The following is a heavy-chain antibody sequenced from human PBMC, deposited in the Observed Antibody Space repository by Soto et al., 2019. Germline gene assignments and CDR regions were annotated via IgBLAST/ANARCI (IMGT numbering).Heavy chain of an antibody. CDR3: ARSRITMVRGEGAFDI. J-gene: IGHJ3*02. V-gene: IGHV1-2*04. CDR2: INPNSGGT. Sequence: QVQLVQSGAEVKKPGASVKVSCKASGYTFTGYYMHWVRQAPGQGLEWMGWINPNSGGTNYAQKFQGWVTMTRDTSISTAYMELSRLRANDTAVYYCARSRITMVRGEGAFDIWGQGKMVNVSS. D-gene: IGHD3-10*01. CDR1: GYTFTGYY.